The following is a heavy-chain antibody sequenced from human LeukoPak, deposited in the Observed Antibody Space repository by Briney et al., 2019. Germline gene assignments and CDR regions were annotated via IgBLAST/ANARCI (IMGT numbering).Heavy chain of an antibody. J-gene: IGHJ5*02. Sequence: SETLSLTCTVSGGSISSSSYYWGWIRQPPGKGLEWIGSIYYSGSTYYNPSLKSRVTISVDTSKNQFSLKLSSVTAADTAVYYCARGLYKGDYWYWFDPWGQGTLVTVSS. CDR3: ARGLYKGDYWYWFDP. D-gene: IGHD4-17*01. CDR1: GGSISSSSYY. CDR2: IYYSGST. V-gene: IGHV4-39*07.